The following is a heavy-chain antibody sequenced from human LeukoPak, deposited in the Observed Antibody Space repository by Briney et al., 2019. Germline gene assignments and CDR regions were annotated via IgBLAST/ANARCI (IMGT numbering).Heavy chain of an antibody. CDR1: GFTFSSYG. V-gene: IGHV3-48*04. Sequence: GGSLRLSCAASGFTFSSYGMTWVRQAPGKGLEWVSYISSSGSTIYYADSVKGRFTISRDNAKNTLYLQMNSLRAEDTAVYYCAKDSLLIQHWGQGTLVTVSS. CDR3: AKDSLLIQH. CDR2: ISSSGSTI. J-gene: IGHJ1*01.